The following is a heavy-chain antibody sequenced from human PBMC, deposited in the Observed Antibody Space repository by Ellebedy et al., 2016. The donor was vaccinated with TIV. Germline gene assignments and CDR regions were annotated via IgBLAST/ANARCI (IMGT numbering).Heavy chain of an antibody. Sequence: GESLKISCAASGFSLSNAWMSWVRQAPGRGLEWVGRIKSKTDGGTTDYAAPVKGRFIVSRDDSKNTLYLQLNSLKIEDTAMYYCAAERVPIIMVRTPTYGMDVWGQGTTVTVSS. J-gene: IGHJ6*02. D-gene: IGHD3-10*01. CDR2: IKSKTDGGTT. CDR1: GFSLSNAW. V-gene: IGHV3-15*01. CDR3: AAERVPIIMVRTPTYGMDV.